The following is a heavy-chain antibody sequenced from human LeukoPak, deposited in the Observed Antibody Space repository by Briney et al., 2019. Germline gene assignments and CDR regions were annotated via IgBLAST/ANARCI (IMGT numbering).Heavy chain of an antibody. Sequence: GASVKVSCKASGYTFTGYYMHWARQAPGQGLEWMGWINPNSGGTNYAQKFQGRVTMTRDTSISTAYMELSRLRSDDTAVYYCARSKYSSSWYAFDYWGQGTLVTVSS. CDR3: ARSKYSSSWYAFDY. CDR2: INPNSGGT. D-gene: IGHD6-13*01. J-gene: IGHJ4*02. CDR1: GYTFTGYY. V-gene: IGHV1-2*02.